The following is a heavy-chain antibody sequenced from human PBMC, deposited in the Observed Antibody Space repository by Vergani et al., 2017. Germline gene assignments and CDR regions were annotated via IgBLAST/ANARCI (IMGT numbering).Heavy chain of an antibody. CDR3: ARLSGSAGCFCP. CDR2: IFHNGIT. D-gene: IGHD6-13*01. CDR1: GYSISDGYY. J-gene: IGHJ5*02. V-gene: IGHV4-38-2*01. Sequence: QVHLQESGPGLVKPSETLSLTCDVSGYSISDGYYWGWIRQPPGKGLEWIANIFHNGITNYNPSIKSRVTISVDTSKNQFYLKVSVVTAADTAICYCARLSGSAGCFCPWCEGTLVAVSS.